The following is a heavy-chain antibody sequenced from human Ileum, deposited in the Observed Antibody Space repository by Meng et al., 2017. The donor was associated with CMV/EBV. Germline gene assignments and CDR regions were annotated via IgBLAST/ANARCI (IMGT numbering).Heavy chain of an antibody. Sequence: KGSRSSFTSSWIGWVRQMPRKGLEWMGIIYPGDSDTTYSPSFQGQVTISADKSISTAYLQWSSLKASDTAMYYCARGPLQPYNWFDPWGQGTLVTVSS. CDR1: RSSFTSSW. J-gene: IGHJ5*02. CDR2: IYPGDSDT. D-gene: IGHD1-1*01. CDR3: ARGPLQPYNWFDP. V-gene: IGHV5-51*01.